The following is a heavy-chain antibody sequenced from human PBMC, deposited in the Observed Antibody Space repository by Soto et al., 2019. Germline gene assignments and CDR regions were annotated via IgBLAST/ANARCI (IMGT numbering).Heavy chain of an antibody. Sequence: PSETLSLTCTVSGGSISSGDYYWSWIRQPPGKGLEWIGYIYYSGSTYYNPSLKSRVTISVDTSKNHFSLKLSSVTAADTAVYYCARGRVARNRQHEKTIRAYYYYYMDVWGKGTTVTVSS. CDR1: GGSISSGDYY. D-gene: IGHD5-12*01. CDR3: ARGRVARNRQHEKTIRAYYYYYMDV. CDR2: IYYSGST. V-gene: IGHV4-30-4*01. J-gene: IGHJ6*03.